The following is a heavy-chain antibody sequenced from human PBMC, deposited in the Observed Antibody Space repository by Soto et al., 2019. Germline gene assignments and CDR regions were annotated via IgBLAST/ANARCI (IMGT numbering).Heavy chain of an antibody. CDR3: AREGLGSDWFDP. J-gene: IGHJ5*02. Sequence: PSETLSLTCAVYGGSFSGYYWSWIRQPPGKGLEWIGEINHSGSTNYNPSLKSRVTISVDTSKNQFSLKLSSVTAADKAVYYCAREGLGSDWFDPWGQGTLVTVSS. CDR1: GGSFSGYY. V-gene: IGHV4-34*01. CDR2: INHSGST. D-gene: IGHD2-15*01.